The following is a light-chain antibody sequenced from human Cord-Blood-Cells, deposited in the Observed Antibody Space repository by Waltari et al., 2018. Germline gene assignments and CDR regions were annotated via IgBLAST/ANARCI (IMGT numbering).Light chain of an antibody. Sequence: QYALTQPASVSGHPAQPITISCTGTCRIVGGYNYYSWYTHHPGQAPKPLIYDVSNRPSGFSKRFSGSKSGNTASLTISGLQAEDDADYYCSSYTSSSTLYVFGTGTKVTVL. J-gene: IGLJ1*01. CDR3: SSYTSSSTLYV. CDR1: CRIVGGYNY. V-gene: IGLV2-14*03. CDR2: DVS.